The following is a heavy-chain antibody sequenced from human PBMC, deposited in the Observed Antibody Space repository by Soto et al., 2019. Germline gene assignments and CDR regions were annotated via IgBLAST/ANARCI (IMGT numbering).Heavy chain of an antibody. CDR1: GFTFSSYA. D-gene: IGHD4-17*01. CDR3: AKAQPNPLYGDYVGDAFDI. J-gene: IGHJ3*02. CDR2: ISGSGGST. Sequence: EVQLLESGGGLVQPGGSLRLSCAASGFTFSSYAMSWVRQAPGKGLEWVSAISGSGGSTYYADSVKGRFTISRDNSKNTLYLKMNSPRAEDTAVYYCAKAQPNPLYGDYVGDAFDIWGQGTMVTVSS. V-gene: IGHV3-23*01.